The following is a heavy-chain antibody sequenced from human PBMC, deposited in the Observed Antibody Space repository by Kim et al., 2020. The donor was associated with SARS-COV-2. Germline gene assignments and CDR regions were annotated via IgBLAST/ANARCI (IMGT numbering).Heavy chain of an antibody. CDR3: ARRGYSSGCDY. Sequence: GGSLRLSCAASGFTFSSYAMYWVRQAPGEGLEYVSAISSNGGSTAYANSVKGRFTISRDNSKNALYLQMGSLRAEDMAVYYCARRGYSSGCDYWGQGTLV. V-gene: IGHV3-64*01. J-gene: IGHJ4*02. CDR1: GFTFSSYA. CDR2: ISSNGGST. D-gene: IGHD6-19*01.